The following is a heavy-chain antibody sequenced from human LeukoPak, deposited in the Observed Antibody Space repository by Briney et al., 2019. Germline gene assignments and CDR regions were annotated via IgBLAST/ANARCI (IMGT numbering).Heavy chain of an antibody. J-gene: IGHJ6*03. CDR1: GFILSDYY. Sequence: PGGSLRLSCAASGFILSDYYMSWIRQAPGKGLEWVAYISTNDRTTYYADSVKGRFTISRDNAKNSLYLQMNSLRAEDTAVYYCARDSSYGYGYEYGHYYYYYYMDVWGKGTTVTISS. CDR3: ARDSSYGYGYEYGHYYYYYYMDV. CDR2: ISTNDRTT. D-gene: IGHD5-18*01. V-gene: IGHV3-11*01.